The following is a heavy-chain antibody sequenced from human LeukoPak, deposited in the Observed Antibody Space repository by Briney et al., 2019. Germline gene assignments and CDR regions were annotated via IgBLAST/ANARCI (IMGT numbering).Heavy chain of an antibody. D-gene: IGHD4-17*01. CDR2: ISYSGPHM. V-gene: IGHV3-21*01. Sequence: GGSLRLSCAASGFTVSNTYMSWVRQAPGKGLEWVSSISYSGPHMFYADSVRGRFTISRDNAENSLFLQMNSLRAEDTAVYFCASNDYRDEGIDSWGQGTLVTVSS. CDR3: ASNDYRDEGIDS. J-gene: IGHJ4*02. CDR1: GFTVSNTY.